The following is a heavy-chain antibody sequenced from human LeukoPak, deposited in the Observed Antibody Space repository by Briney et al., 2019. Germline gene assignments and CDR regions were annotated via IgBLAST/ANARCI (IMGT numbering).Heavy chain of an antibody. CDR3: ARDHVDTAMVDY. D-gene: IGHD5-18*01. Sequence: PSQTLSLTCTVSGGSISSGGYYWSWIRQHPGKGLEWIGYIHYSGSTYYNPSLKSRVTISVDTSKNQFSLKLSSVTAADTAVYYCARDHVDTAMVDYWGQGTLVTVSS. V-gene: IGHV4-31*03. J-gene: IGHJ4*02. CDR2: IHYSGST. CDR1: GGSISSGGYY.